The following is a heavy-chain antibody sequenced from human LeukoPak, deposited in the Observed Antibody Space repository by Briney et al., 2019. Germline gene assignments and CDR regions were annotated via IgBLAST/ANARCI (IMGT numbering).Heavy chain of an antibody. J-gene: IGHJ3*02. D-gene: IGHD3-22*01. CDR1: GGSFSGYY. CDR3: ARDRDYYDSSGVYASAFDI. CDR2: IYYSGST. Sequence: SETLSLTCAVYGGSFSGYYWSWIRQPPGKGLKWIGYIYYSGSTNYNPSLKSRVTISVDTSKNQFSLKLSSVTAADTAVYYCARDRDYYDSSGVYASAFDIWGQGTMVTVSS. V-gene: IGHV4-59*01.